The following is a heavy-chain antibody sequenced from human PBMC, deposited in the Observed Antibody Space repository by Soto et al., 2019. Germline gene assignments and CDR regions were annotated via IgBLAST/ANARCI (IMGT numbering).Heavy chain of an antibody. CDR2: IYVTGAV. CDR3: ARLRIATNNYKWFDP. V-gene: IGHV4-31*03. Sequence: SETLSLTCSFSGAALHSGNYYWSWIHQVSGKGLEWLGYIYVTGAVDYNPSLRDRITISQDTSERQFSLNLRLVTAADTAVYYCARLRIATNNYKWFDPWGQGTLVTVSS. CDR1: GAALHSGNYY. D-gene: IGHD2-21*01. J-gene: IGHJ5*02.